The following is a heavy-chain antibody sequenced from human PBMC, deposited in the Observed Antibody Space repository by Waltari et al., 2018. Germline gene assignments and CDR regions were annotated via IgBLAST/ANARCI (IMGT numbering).Heavy chain of an antibody. Sequence: EVQLVAHGGGLVQPGGSLRISCAASGFTFTHYAMSWVRQVPGKGLEWVSAISGSGASTHVADSVKGRFTISRDNAKNSLYLQMNSLRAEDTAVYYCARDIAGTYAFDIWGQGTMVTVSS. CDR1: GFTFTHYA. CDR3: ARDIAGTYAFDI. D-gene: IGHD1-1*01. V-gene: IGHV3-23*04. J-gene: IGHJ3*02. CDR2: ISGSGAST.